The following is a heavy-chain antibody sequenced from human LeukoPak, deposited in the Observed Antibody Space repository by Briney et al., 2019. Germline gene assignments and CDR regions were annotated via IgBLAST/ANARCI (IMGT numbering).Heavy chain of an antibody. J-gene: IGHJ3*02. CDR3: ARDGDMVRGVLDAFDI. D-gene: IGHD3-10*01. CDR2: IYTSGST. CDR1: GRSISSYY. Sequence: SETLSLTCTVSGRSISSYYWSWIRQPAGKGLEWIGRIYTSGSTNYNPSLKSRVTMSVDTSKNQFSLKLSSVTAADTAVYYCARDGDMVRGVLDAFDIWGQGTMVTVSS. V-gene: IGHV4-4*07.